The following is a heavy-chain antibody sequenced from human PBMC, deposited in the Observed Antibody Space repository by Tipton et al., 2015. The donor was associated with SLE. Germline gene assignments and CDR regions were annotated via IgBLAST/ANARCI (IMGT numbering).Heavy chain of an antibody. Sequence: GLVKPSETLSLTCTVSGGSISRHYWSWIRQPPGKGLEWIGFIFDSGSTTYNPSLKSRVTISLDTSKRHFSLNVASVTAADTAVYYCARGRSSTMYGLDIWGQGTAVTVSS. CDR2: IFDSGST. CDR1: GGSISRHY. V-gene: IGHV4-59*08. J-gene: IGHJ6*02. CDR3: ARGRSSTMYGLDI. D-gene: IGHD2/OR15-2a*01.